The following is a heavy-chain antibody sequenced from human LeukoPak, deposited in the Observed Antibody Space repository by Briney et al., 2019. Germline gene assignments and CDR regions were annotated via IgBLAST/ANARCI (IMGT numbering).Heavy chain of an antibody. CDR1: GFTFSDYY. J-gene: IGHJ6*03. D-gene: IGHD6-13*01. V-gene: IGHV3-11*01. CDR2: ISSSGSTI. CDR3: ARGEVVGSSWLRSDYYYYMDV. Sequence: GGSLRLSCAASGFTFSDYYMSWIRQAPGKGLEWVSYISSSGSTIYYADSVKGRFTISRDNAKNSLYLQMNSLRAEDTAVYYCARGEVVGSSWLRSDYYYYMDVWGKGTTVTVSS.